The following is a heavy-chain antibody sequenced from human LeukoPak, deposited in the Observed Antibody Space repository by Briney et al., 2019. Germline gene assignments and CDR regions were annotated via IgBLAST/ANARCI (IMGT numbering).Heavy chain of an antibody. V-gene: IGHV3-30*18. CDR1: GFPFSSYG. Sequence: GGSLRLFCAASGFPFSSYGMHWVRQAPGKGLEWVAVMSFDGSHTYYADSVKGRFTISRDNSKNTLYLQMNSLRAEDTAVYYCAKERVDWRYFDYWGQGTLVTVSS. CDR3: AKERVDWRYFDY. CDR2: MSFDGSHT. D-gene: IGHD3-9*01. J-gene: IGHJ4*02.